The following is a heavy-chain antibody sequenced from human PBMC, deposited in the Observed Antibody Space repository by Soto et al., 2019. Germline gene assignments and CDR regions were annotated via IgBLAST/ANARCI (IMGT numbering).Heavy chain of an antibody. V-gene: IGHV1-18*01. CDR1: GYTFTSYG. CDR2: ISAYNGNT. CDR3: ARDVSGMTTVKGELHYYYYYMDV. Sequence: ASVKVSCKASGYTFTSYGISWVRQAPGQGLEWMGWISAYNGNTNYAQKLQGRVTMTTDTSTSTAYMELRSLRSDDTTVYYCARDVSGMTTVKGELHYYYYYMDVWGKGTTVTVSS. D-gene: IGHD4-17*01. J-gene: IGHJ6*03.